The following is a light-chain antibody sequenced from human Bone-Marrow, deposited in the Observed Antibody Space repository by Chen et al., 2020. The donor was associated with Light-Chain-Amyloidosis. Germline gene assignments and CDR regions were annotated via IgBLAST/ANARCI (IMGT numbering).Light chain of an antibody. CDR2: DDS. CDR1: HIGSTS. J-gene: IGLJ3*02. CDR3: HVWDSSGARPV. Sequence: SYVLTQPSSVSVAPGQTATIAYGGKHIGSTSVHWYQQTPGQAPLLVVYDDSDRPSGIPDRLSGSNSGNTATLTISRVEAGDEADYYCHVWDSSGARPVFGGVTNVTVL. V-gene: IGLV3-21*02.